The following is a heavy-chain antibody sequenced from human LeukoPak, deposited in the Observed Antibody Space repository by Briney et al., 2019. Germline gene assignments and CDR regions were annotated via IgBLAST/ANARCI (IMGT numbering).Heavy chain of an antibody. Sequence: PSGTLSLTCAVSGGSISSGNWWSWVRQPPGKGLEWIGQIYHSGSTNYNPSLKSRVTISVEKSKNQFSLNLTSVTAADTAVYYCARDLWGSGGSCFDYWGQGTLVTVSS. CDR1: GGSISSGNW. CDR2: IYHSGST. D-gene: IGHD2-15*01. CDR3: ARDLWGSGGSCFDY. V-gene: IGHV4-4*02. J-gene: IGHJ4*02.